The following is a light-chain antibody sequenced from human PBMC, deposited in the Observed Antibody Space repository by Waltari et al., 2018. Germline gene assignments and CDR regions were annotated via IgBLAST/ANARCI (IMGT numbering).Light chain of an antibody. Sequence: NFMLTQPHSVSESPGKTVTISCTGSSGSIATNYVQWFKQRPGSAPTIVIYEDNLRPSGVPDRFSGSIDSSSNSASLTISGLKTEDEADYYCQSYDGNNVVFGGGTKLTVL. J-gene: IGLJ3*02. V-gene: IGLV6-57*02. CDR1: SGSIATNY. CDR2: EDN. CDR3: QSYDGNNVV.